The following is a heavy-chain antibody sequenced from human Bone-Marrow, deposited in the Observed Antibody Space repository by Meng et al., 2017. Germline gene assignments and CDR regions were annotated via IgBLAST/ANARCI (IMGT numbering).Heavy chain of an antibody. D-gene: IGHD5-24*01. J-gene: IGHJ4*02. CDR3: ASPGEMATILVSGGRRIDY. Sequence: GGSLRLSCAASGFTFSSYAMHWVRQAPGKGLEWVAVISYDGSNKYYADSVKGRFTISRDNSKNTLYLQMNSLRAEDTAVYYCASPGEMATILVSGGRRIDYWGQGTLVTVSS. CDR1: GFTFSSYA. V-gene: IGHV3-30*04. CDR2: ISYDGSNK.